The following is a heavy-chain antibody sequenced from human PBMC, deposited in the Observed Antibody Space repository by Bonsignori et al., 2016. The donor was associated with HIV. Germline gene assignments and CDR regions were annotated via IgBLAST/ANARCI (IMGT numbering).Heavy chain of an antibody. CDR1: GGSISSYY. CDR3: ARARIPYYYMDV. J-gene: IGHJ6*03. D-gene: IGHD2-15*01. CDR2: IYYSGST. V-gene: IGHV4-59*01. Sequence: SETLSLTCTVSGGSISSYYWSWIRQPPGKGLEWIGYIYYSGSTNYNPSLKSRVTISVDTSKNQFSLKLSSVTAADTAVYYCARARIPYYYMDVWGKGTTVTVSS.